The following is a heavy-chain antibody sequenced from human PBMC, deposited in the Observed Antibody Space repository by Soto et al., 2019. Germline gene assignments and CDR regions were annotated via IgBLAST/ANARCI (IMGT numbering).Heavy chain of an antibody. CDR2: IVVDSNTA. CDR1: GSTFNNFA. J-gene: IGHJ4*02. V-gene: IGHV1-69*06. CDR3: ARAIKRGEVNYYFDF. D-gene: IGHD3-16*01. Sequence: QVVLLQSGAEVKEPGSSVRVSCQVSGSTFNNFAFSWVRQAPGHGPEWMGGIVVDSNTAEYSQRFQDRVTITAETSTDTLYMELGSLTFEDTAVYYCARAIKRGEVNYYFDFWGQGTLVTVSS.